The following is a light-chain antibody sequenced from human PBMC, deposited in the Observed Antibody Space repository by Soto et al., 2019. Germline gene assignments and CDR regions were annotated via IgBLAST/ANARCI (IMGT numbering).Light chain of an antibody. J-gene: IGKJ4*01. V-gene: IGKV1-5*01. Sequence: DIQMTQSRSTLSASVGDRVTITCRASQSISSWLAWYQQKPGKAPKLLIYDASSLESGVPSRFSGSGSGTEFTLTIISLQPDDFATYYCQQYNSYSFGGGTKVEIK. CDR1: QSISSW. CDR2: DAS. CDR3: QQYNSYS.